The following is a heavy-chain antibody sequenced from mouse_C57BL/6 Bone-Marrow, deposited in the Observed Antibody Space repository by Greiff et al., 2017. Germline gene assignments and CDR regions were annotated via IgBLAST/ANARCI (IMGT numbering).Heavy chain of an antibody. V-gene: IGHV14-4*01. CDR3: TTPYYSNPFAY. CDR1: GFNIKDDY. Sequence: VQLQQSGAELVRPGASVKLSCTASGFNIKDDYMHWVKQRPEQGLEWIGWIDPENGDTEYASKFQGKATITADTSSNTAYPQLSSLTSEDTAVYYCTTPYYSNPFAYWGQGTLVTVSA. J-gene: IGHJ3*01. D-gene: IGHD2-5*01. CDR2: IDPENGDT.